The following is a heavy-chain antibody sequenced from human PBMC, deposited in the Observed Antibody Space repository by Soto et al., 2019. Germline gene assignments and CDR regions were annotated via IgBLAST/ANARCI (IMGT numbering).Heavy chain of an antibody. V-gene: IGHV3-11*01. J-gene: IGHJ4*02. CDR1: GFTFSDYY. D-gene: IGHD3-10*01. CDR2: ISSSGSTI. Sequence: PGGSLRLSCAASGFTFSDYYMSWIRQAPGKGLEWVSYISSSGSTIYYADSVKGRFTISRDNAKNSLYLQMKSLRAEDTAVYYCASQVRYYYGSGSPNPPIYWGQGTLVTVSS. CDR3: ASQVRYYYGSGSPNPPIY.